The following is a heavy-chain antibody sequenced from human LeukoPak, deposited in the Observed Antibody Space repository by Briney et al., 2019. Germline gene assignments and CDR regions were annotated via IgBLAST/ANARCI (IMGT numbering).Heavy chain of an antibody. CDR1: GFTLSSYG. J-gene: IGHJ6*02. CDR2: IWYDGSNK. D-gene: IGHD4-17*01. V-gene: IGHV3-33*01. Sequence: GGSLRLSCAASGFTLSSYGMHWVRQAPGKGLEWVAVIWYDGSNKCYADSVKGRFTISRDNSKNTLYLQMNSLRAEDTAVYYCAGDYGEYYYGMDAWGQGTTVTVSS. CDR3: AGDYGEYYYGMDA.